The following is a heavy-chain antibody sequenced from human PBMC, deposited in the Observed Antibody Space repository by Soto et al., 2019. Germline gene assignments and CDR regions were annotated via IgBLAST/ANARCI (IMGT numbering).Heavy chain of an antibody. CDR3: ANTKLPIAARPTQALYGMDV. Sequence: SVKVSCKASGGTFSSYAISWVRQAPGQGLEWMGGIIPIFGTANYAQKFQGRVTITADESTSTAYMELSSLRSEDTAVYYCANTKLPIAARPTQALYGMDVWGQGTTVTVSS. V-gene: IGHV1-69*13. J-gene: IGHJ6*02. CDR2: IIPIFGTA. CDR1: GGTFSSYA. D-gene: IGHD6-6*01.